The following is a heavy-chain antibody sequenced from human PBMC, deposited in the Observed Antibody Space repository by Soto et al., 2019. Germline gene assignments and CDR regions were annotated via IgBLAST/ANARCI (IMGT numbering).Heavy chain of an antibody. CDR1: GGSVSSGSYY. Sequence: QVQLQESGPGLVKPSETLSLTCTVSGGSVSSGSYYWSWIGQPPGKGLERSGYIDYSGSTNYNPYLKSRVTISVDTSKNQCSLKLSSVTAADTAVYYCASFPFPRPWSGYRFDYWGQGTLVTVSS. CDR3: ASFPFPRPWSGYRFDY. CDR2: IDYSGST. D-gene: IGHD3-3*01. V-gene: IGHV4-61*01. J-gene: IGHJ4*02.